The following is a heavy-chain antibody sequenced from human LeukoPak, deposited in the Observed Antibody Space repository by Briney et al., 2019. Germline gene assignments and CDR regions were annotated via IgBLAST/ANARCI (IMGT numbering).Heavy chain of an antibody. CDR1: GRSFNGYS. V-gene: IGHV4-34*01. J-gene: IGHJ5*02. CDR3: ARGPLAFRRVAGIFS. CDR2: IIHSGGT. D-gene: IGHD6-19*01. Sequence: SETLSLTCAVSGRSFNGYSYTWIRQPPGKGLEWIGEIIHSGGTSYNPSLKSRLTISVDTSRKQFSLKLTSVTAADTALYFCARGPLAFRRVAGIFSWGRGTQVTVSS.